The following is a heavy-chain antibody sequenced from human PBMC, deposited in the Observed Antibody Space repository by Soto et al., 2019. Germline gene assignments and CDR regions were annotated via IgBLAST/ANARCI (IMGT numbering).Heavy chain of an antibody. J-gene: IGHJ4*02. V-gene: IGHV3-66*01. CDR3: ARDKNHRYETDF. CDR2: MYIGGST. CDR1: GFTFSSYA. D-gene: IGHD5-12*01. Sequence: SGGSLRLSCAASGFTFSSYAMSWVRQAPGKGLEWVSVMYIGGSTDYADSVKGRFTISRDNSKNTLYLQMNNLRAEDTAVYYCARDKNHRYETDFWGPGTLVTLSS.